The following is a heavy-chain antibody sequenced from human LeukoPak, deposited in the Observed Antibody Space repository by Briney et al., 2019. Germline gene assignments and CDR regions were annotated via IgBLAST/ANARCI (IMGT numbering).Heavy chain of an antibody. V-gene: IGHV1-18*01. CDR2: ISGHSGNT. J-gene: IGHJ4*02. D-gene: IGHD5-18*01. Sequence: ASVKVSCKASGYTFASYGITWVRQAPGRGLEWMGWISGHSGNTKYVQNLQGRVTMTTDTSTSTAYMELRSLRSDDTAVYYCVRGSADTPMAPIFYWGQGTLVTVSS. CDR3: VRGSADTPMAPIFY. CDR1: GYTFASYG.